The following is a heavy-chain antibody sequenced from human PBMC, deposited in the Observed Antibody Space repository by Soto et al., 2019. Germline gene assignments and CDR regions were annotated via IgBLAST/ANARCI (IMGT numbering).Heavy chain of an antibody. V-gene: IGHV4-4*02. J-gene: IGHJ5*02. D-gene: IGHD1-26*01. CDR2: SYYSGCTT. CDR3: ARGIVGATRA. CDR1: GGSISSSNW. Sequence: QVQLQESGPGLVKPSGTLSLTCAVSGGSISSSNWWSWVRQPPGKGLEWIGESYYSGCTTNYNPSLKSRVTISVDGSKNEFSLNLSSVTAAVTAVYYCARGIVGATRAWGQGTLVTVSS.